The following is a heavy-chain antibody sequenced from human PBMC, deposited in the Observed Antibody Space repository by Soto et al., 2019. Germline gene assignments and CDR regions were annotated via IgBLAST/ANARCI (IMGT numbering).Heavy chain of an antibody. D-gene: IGHD2-2*01. CDR3: ARDFGDIVVVPAADSEGYYYYYGMDV. V-gene: IGHV3-48*02. Sequence: EVQLVESGGGLVQPGGSLRLSCAASGFTFSSYSMNWVRQAPGKGLEWVSYISSSSSTIYYADSVKGRFTISRDNAKNSLYLQMNSLRDEDTAVYYCARDFGDIVVVPAADSEGYYYYYGMDVWGQGTTVTDSS. CDR2: ISSSSSTI. CDR1: GFTFSSYS. J-gene: IGHJ6*02.